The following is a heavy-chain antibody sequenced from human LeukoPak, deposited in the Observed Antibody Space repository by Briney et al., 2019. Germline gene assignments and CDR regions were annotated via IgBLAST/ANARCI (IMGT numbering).Heavy chain of an antibody. CDR1: GGTFSRDG. D-gene: IGHD4-17*01. J-gene: IGHJ4*02. V-gene: IGHV1-69*06. CDR3: AREDPSVTTVTFDY. CDR2: IIPIIGTA. Sequence: ASVKVSCKASGGTFSRDGISWVRQAPGQGLEWMGGIIPIIGTANYAQKFQGRVTITADTSTSTAYMELSSLRSEDTAVYYCAREDPSVTTVTFDYWGQGTLVTVSS.